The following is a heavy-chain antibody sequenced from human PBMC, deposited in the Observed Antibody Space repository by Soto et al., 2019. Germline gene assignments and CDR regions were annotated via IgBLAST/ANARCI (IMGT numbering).Heavy chain of an antibody. CDR2: INPSGGST. CDR1: GYTFTSYY. Sequence: QVQLVQSGAEVKKPGASVKVSCKASGYTFTSYYMHWVRQAPGQGLEWMGIINPSGGSTSYAQKFQGIVTMTRDTSTSTVYMELSSLRSEDTAVYYCARDQGPGYYGMDVWGQGTTVTVSS. J-gene: IGHJ6*02. CDR3: ARDQGPGYYGMDV. V-gene: IGHV1-46*01.